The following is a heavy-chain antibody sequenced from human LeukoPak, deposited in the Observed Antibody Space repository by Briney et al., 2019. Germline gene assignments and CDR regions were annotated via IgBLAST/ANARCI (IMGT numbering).Heavy chain of an antibody. D-gene: IGHD4-23*01. J-gene: IGHJ3*02. CDR3: ARDGGNSGAFDI. CDR2: IYYSGST. V-gene: IGHV4-39*07. CDR1: GGSISSSSYY. Sequence: SETLSLTCTVSGGSISSSSYYWGWIRQPPGKGLEWIGSIYYSGSTYYNPSLKSRVTISVDKSKNQFSLKLSSVTAADTAVYYCARDGGNSGAFDIWGQGTMVTVSS.